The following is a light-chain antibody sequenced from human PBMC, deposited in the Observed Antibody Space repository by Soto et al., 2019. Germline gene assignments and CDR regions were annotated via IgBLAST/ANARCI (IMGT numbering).Light chain of an antibody. Sequence: EIVMTQSPATLSVSPGERATLSCRASQSVSSNLAWYQQKPGQAPRLLIYGASTRATGIPARFSGSGSGTEFTLTINSLQPEDFAVYYCQQSYSAPVTFGQGTKV. CDR1: QSVSSN. CDR2: GAS. J-gene: IGKJ2*01. CDR3: QQSYSAPVT. V-gene: IGKV3-15*01.